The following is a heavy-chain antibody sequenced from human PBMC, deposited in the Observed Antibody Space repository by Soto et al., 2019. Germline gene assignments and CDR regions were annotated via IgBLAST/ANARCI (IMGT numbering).Heavy chain of an antibody. D-gene: IGHD2-2*03. J-gene: IGHJ6*02. Sequence: PGGSLRLSCAASGFTFSSYGMHWVRQAPGKGLEWVAVISYDGSNKYYADSGKGRFTISRDNSKNTLYLQMNSLRAEDTAVYYCAKSGYCSSTSCYGPYYYGMDVWGQGTTVTVSS. CDR2: ISYDGSNK. CDR3: AKSGYCSSTSCYGPYYYGMDV. V-gene: IGHV3-30*18. CDR1: GFTFSSYG.